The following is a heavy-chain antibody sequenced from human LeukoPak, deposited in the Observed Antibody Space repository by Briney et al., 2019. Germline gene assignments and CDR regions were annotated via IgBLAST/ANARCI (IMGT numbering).Heavy chain of an antibody. V-gene: IGHV3-30-3*01. J-gene: IGHJ5*02. CDR1: GFTFSSYA. CDR2: ISYDGSNK. CDR3: ARVGYNCGGDCRDWFDP. D-gene: IGHD2-21*02. Sequence: SGGSLRLSCTASGFTFSSYAMHWVRQAPGKGLEWVAVISYDGSNKYYADSVKGRSTISRDNSKNTLYLQMNSLRAEDTAVYYCARVGYNCGGDCRDWFDPWGQGTLVTVSS.